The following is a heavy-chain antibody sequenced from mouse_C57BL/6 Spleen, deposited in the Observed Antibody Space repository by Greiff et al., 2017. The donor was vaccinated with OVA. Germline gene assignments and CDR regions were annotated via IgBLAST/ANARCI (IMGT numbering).Heavy chain of an antibody. J-gene: IGHJ1*03. Sequence: EVKLVESGGGLVQPGGSMKLSCAASGFTFSDAWMDWVRQSPEKGLEWVAEIRNKANNHATYYAESVKGRFTISRDDSKSSVYLQMNSLRAEDTGIYYCTRAPYDYDGHWYFDVWGTGTTVTVSS. V-gene: IGHV6-6*01. CDR2: IRNKANNHAT. CDR3: TRAPYDYDGHWYFDV. CDR1: GFTFSDAW. D-gene: IGHD2-4*01.